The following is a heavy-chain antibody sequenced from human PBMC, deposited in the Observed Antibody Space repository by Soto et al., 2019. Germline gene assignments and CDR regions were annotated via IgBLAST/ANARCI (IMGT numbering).Heavy chain of an antibody. V-gene: IGHV1-8*01. D-gene: IGHD3-22*01. J-gene: IGHJ4*02. CDR3: ARGPPNYYDSSGPRGY. CDR2: MNPNSGNT. Sequence: QVQLVQSGAEVKKPGASVKVSCKASGYTFTSYDINWVRQATGQGLEWMGWMNPNSGNTGYAQKFQGRVTMTRNTSISTAYMELSSLRSEDTAVYYCARGPPNYYDSSGPRGYWGQGTLVTVSS. CDR1: GYTFTSYD.